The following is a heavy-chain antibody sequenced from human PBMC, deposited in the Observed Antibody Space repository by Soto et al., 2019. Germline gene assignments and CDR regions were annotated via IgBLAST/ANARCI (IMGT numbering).Heavy chain of an antibody. CDR3: ARDPSGHFWSGYADRDYFDY. D-gene: IGHD3-3*02. CDR1: GYTFTSYY. CDR2: INPSGGST. Sequence: ASVKVSCKASGYTFTSYYMHWVRQAPGQGLEWMGIINPSGGSTSYAQKFQGRVTMTRDTSTSTVYMELSSLRSEDTAVYYCARDPSGHFWSGYADRDYFDYWGQGTLVTVSS. J-gene: IGHJ4*02. V-gene: IGHV1-46*01.